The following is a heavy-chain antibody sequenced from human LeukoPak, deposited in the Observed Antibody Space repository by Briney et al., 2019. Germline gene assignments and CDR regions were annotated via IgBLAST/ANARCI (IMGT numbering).Heavy chain of an antibody. V-gene: IGHV3-23*01. D-gene: IGHD3-22*01. Sequence: GGSLRLSCAASGFTFNNYAMNWVRQAPGKGLEWVSGISGSGGSTYYADPVKGRFTTSRDNSKNTLYLQMNRLRAEDTAVYFCAKDPLSYYDSSGYRYFDYWGQGTLVTVSS. CDR3: AKDPLSYYDSSGYRYFDY. CDR1: GFTFNNYA. J-gene: IGHJ4*02. CDR2: ISGSGGST.